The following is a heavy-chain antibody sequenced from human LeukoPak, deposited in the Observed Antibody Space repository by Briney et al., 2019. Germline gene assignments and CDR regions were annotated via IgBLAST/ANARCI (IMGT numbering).Heavy chain of an antibody. V-gene: IGHV3-23*01. CDR2: ISGSGGRT. J-gene: IGHJ4*02. CDR3: VKDLSSPGYFFDY. D-gene: IGHD6-6*01. CDR1: GFTFSSYA. Sequence: GGSLRLSCAASGFTFSSYAMSWVRQTPGKGLEWVSGISGSGGRTYYADYAGSVKGRFTISRDNSKSTLYLQMNSLRAEDTAVYYCVKDLSSPGYFFDYWGQGTLVSVSS.